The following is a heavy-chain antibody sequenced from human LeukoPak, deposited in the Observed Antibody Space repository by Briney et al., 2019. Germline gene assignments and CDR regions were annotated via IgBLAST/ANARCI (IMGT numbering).Heavy chain of an antibody. CDR1: GGSISSYY. Sequence: SETLSLTCTVSGGSISSYYWSWIRQPPGKGLEWIGYIYYSGSTNYNPSLKSRVTISVDTSKNQFSLKLSSVTAADTAVYYCARVGYSSSWSGDYWGQGTLVTVSS. V-gene: IGHV4-59*12. CDR2: IYYSGST. J-gene: IGHJ4*02. D-gene: IGHD6-13*01. CDR3: ARVGYSSSWSGDY.